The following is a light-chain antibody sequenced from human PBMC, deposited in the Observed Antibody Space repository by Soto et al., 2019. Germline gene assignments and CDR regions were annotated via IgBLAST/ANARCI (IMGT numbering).Light chain of an antibody. CDR1: QGIRND. Sequence: AIQMTQSPSSLSASVGDRVTITCRASQGIRNDLDWYQQKPGKAPKLLIYAASSLQSGVPSRFSGSGSDTDFTLTISSLQPEDFATYFCLQDYDYPWTFGQGTKVEVK. J-gene: IGKJ1*01. V-gene: IGKV1-6*01. CDR3: LQDYDYPWT. CDR2: AAS.